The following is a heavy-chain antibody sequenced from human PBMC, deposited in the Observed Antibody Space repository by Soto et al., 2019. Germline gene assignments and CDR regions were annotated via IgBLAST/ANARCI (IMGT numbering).Heavy chain of an antibody. CDR2: IYYSGST. D-gene: IGHD2-21*02. J-gene: IGHJ4*02. CDR1: GGSISSGDYY. CDR3: ARGGNSSPSFDY. V-gene: IGHV4-30-4*01. Sequence: ASETLSLTCTVSGGSISSGDYYWSWIRQPPGKGLEWIGYIYYSGSTYYNPSLKSRVTISVDTSKNQFSLKLSSVTAADTAVYYCARGGNSSPSFDYWGQGTLVTVSS.